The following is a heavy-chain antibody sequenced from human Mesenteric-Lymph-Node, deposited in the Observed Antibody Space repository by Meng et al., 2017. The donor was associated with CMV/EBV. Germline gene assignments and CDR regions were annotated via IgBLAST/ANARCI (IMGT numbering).Heavy chain of an antibody. CDR3: ARDWIAATGWGYYFDH. CDR1: GFAFSSYA. CDR2: ISNDGSNK. V-gene: IGHV3-30*04. Sequence: GESLKISCAASGFAFSSYAMHWVRQAPGKGLEWVAVISNDGSNKYYADSVKGRFTISRDNSKNTLYLQMNSLREEDTAVYYCARDWIAATGWGYYFDHWGQGTLVTVSS. J-gene: IGHJ4*02. D-gene: IGHD6-13*01.